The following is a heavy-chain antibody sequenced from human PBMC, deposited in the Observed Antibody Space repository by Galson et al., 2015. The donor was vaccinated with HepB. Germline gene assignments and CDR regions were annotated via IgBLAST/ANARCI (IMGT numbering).Heavy chain of an antibody. J-gene: IGHJ4*02. CDR1: GFTFSSYS. V-gene: IGHV3-30*18. Sequence: SLRLSCAASGFTFSSYSMHWVRQAPGKGLEWVAVISYDGSNKYYADSVKGRFTIPRDNSKNTLYLQMNSLRAEDTAVYYCAKDHHDYGDYVVYWGQGTLVTVSS. CDR2: ISYDGSNK. D-gene: IGHD4-17*01. CDR3: AKDHHDYGDYVVY.